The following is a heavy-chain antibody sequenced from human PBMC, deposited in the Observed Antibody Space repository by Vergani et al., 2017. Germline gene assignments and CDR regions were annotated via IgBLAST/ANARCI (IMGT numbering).Heavy chain of an antibody. V-gene: IGHV4-38-2*01. Sequence: QVQLQESGPGLVKPSETLSLICDVFDFISNGHYWGWIRQSPAKGLEWIGSLDASGSTDYSPSLKSRVAITIDTSKNHFSLRLSSVTAADTAVYYCARHLRGCNYVVCDYLGQGREVTVSS. CDR1: DFISNGHY. CDR3: ARHLRGCNYVVCDY. D-gene: IGHD3-10*02. J-gene: IGHJ4*02. CDR2: LDASGST.